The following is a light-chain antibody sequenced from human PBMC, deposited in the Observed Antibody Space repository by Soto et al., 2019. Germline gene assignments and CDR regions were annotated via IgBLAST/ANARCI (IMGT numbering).Light chain of an antibody. J-gene: IGLJ3*02. CDR1: SSNIGSNY. Sequence: QSVLTQPPSASGTPGQRVTISCSGSSSNIGSNYVYWYQQLPGTAPELLMYSNNQRPSGVPDRFSGSRSGTSASLAISGLRSEDEADYYCAAWDDSVSGPVFGGATKLTVL. V-gene: IGLV1-47*02. CDR3: AAWDDSVSGPV. CDR2: SNN.